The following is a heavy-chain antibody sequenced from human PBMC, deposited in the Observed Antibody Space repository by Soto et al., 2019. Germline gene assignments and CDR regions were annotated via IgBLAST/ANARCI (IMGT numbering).Heavy chain of an antibody. Sequence: QVHLVESGGGVVQPGRSLRLSCAASGFTFSTHGLHWVRQTPGKGLEWVAAIGYDGTTKYDGDSVKGRFSISRDNSKNIVILQLDGLRVADTATYYGASSLEWEWLLLAYWGQGTLVTVSS. CDR2: IGYDGTTK. CDR1: GFTFSTHG. V-gene: IGHV3-30*03. D-gene: IGHD3-3*01. J-gene: IGHJ4*02. CDR3: ASSLEWEWLLLAY.